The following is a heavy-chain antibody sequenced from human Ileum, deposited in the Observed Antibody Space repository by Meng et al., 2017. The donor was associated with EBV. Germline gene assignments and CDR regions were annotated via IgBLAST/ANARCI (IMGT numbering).Heavy chain of an antibody. CDR3: ARATTITRGHWFDP. CDR2: IYYNRNI. J-gene: IGHJ5*02. D-gene: IGHD4-11*01. V-gene: IGHV4-61*01. CDR1: GCSASTAPSS. Sequence: HLQYPCSRLLEPSSTLSLPSLLSGCSASTAPSSSNSLRSPPGKGLEWIVYIYYNRNIDSHPPLYRPVTISPFLSTNQFALTLVSLPPADTAMYFCARATTITRGHWFDPWGQGTLVTVSS.